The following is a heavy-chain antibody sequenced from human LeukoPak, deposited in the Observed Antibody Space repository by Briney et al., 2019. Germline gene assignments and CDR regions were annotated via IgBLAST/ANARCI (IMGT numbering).Heavy chain of an antibody. V-gene: IGHV3-11*04. CDR2: ISGSGSTI. D-gene: IGHD3-22*01. CDR3: ARGAHYYDSSGPPIGY. Sequence: GGSLRLSCAASGFTFSDYYMSWIRQAPGKGLEWVSYISGSGSTIYYADSVKGRFTISRDNAKNSLYLQMNSLRAEDTAVYYCARGAHYYDSSGPPIGYWGQGTLVTVSS. J-gene: IGHJ4*02. CDR1: GFTFSDYY.